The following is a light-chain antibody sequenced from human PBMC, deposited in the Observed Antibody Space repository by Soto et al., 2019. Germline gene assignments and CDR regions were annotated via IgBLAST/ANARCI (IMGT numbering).Light chain of an antibody. J-gene: IGKJ4*01. V-gene: IGKV3-15*01. Sequence: EVVMTQSPATLSVSPGDTATLSCRASQSVIINLAWYQQRPGQAPRLLMYGASTRATGIPDRFSGSGSGTEFTLTISSPQSEDFAVYYCQQYNNWPPLTFGGGTKVELK. CDR2: GAS. CDR3: QQYNNWPPLT. CDR1: QSVIIN.